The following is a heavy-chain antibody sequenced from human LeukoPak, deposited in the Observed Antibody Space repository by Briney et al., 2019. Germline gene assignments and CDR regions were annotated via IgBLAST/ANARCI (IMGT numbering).Heavy chain of an antibody. D-gene: IGHD3-10*01. J-gene: IGHJ6*04. V-gene: IGHV3-23*01. CDR2: ISGSGGST. Sequence: PGGSLRLSCAASGFTFSSYAMSWVRQAPGKGLEWVSAISGSGGSTYYADSVKGRFTISRDNAKNSLYLQMNSLRAEDTAVYYCARDFQGVRGVIIPRYYGMDVWGKGTTVTVSS. CDR1: GFTFSSYA. CDR3: ARDFQGVRGVIIPRYYGMDV.